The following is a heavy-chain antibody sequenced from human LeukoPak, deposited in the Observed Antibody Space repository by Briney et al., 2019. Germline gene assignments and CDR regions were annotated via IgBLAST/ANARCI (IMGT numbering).Heavy chain of an antibody. CDR3: ARVRYDSSGYYYTVGLFGY. D-gene: IGHD3-22*01. Sequence: GGSLRLSCAASGFSFSSYEMNWVRQAPGKGLEWVSYIGGSGSTVYYADSVKGRFTISRDNSKNTLYLQMNSLRAEDTAVYYCARVRYDSSGYYYTVGLFGYWGQGTLVTVSS. CDR2: IGGSGSTV. V-gene: IGHV3-48*03. CDR1: GFSFSSYE. J-gene: IGHJ4*02.